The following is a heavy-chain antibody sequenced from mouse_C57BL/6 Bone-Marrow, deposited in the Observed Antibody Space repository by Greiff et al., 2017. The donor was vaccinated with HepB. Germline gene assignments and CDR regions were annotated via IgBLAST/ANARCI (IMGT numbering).Heavy chain of an antibody. CDR2: IHPNSGST. V-gene: IGHV1-64*01. Sequence: QVQLKQPGAELVKPGASVKLSCKASGYTFTSYWMTWVKQRPGQGLEWIGMIHPNSGSTNYNEKFKSKATLTVDKSSSTAYMQLSSLTSEDSAVYYCARSGDYGSSYVGYWGQGTTLTVSS. CDR1: GYTFTSYW. J-gene: IGHJ2*01. D-gene: IGHD1-1*01. CDR3: ARSGDYGSSYVGY.